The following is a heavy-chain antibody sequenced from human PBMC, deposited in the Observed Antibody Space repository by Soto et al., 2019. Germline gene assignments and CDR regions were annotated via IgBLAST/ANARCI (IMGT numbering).Heavy chain of an antibody. D-gene: IGHD1-26*01. Sequence: ASVKVSCKASGYTFTSYYMHWVRQAPGQGLEWMGIINPSGGSTSYAQKFQGRVTMTRDTSTSTVYMELSSLRSEDTAVYYCARNTGELLLSYYYGMDVWGQGTTVTVAS. V-gene: IGHV1-46*01. CDR3: ARNTGELLLSYYYGMDV. CDR2: INPSGGST. J-gene: IGHJ6*02. CDR1: GYTFTSYY.